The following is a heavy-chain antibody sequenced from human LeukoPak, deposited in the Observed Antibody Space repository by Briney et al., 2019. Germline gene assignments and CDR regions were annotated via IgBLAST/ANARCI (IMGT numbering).Heavy chain of an antibody. V-gene: IGHV3-15*01. CDR3: TTGYSSIIRGPYYFDY. CDR2: IKSKTDAGTT. J-gene: IGHJ4*02. CDR1: GFTFNDAW. Sequence: GGSLRLSCAVSGFTFNDAWMSWVRQAPGKGLEWVGRIKSKTDAGTTDYAAPVKGRFTISRDDSKNTLYLQMNSLKTEDTAVYYCTTGYSSIIRGPYYFDYWGQGTLVTVSS. D-gene: IGHD6-13*01.